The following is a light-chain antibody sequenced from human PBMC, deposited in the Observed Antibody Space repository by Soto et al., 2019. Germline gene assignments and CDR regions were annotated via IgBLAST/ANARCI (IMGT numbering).Light chain of an antibody. V-gene: IGLV2-11*01. CDR1: SSDVGGYNY. CDR3: CSYAGSYTWV. J-gene: IGLJ3*02. Sequence: QPVLTQPRSVSGSPGQSVTISCTGTSSDVGGYNYVSWYQQHPGKAPKLMIYDVSKRPSGVPDRFSGSKSGNTASLTISGLQAEDEADYYCCSYAGSYTWVFGGGTKLPVL. CDR2: DVS.